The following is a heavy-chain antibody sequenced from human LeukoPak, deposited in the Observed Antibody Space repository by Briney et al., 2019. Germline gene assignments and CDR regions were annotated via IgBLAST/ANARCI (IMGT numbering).Heavy chain of an antibody. Sequence: ASVKVSCKASGYTFTGYYMHWVRQAPGQGLEWMGWINPNSGGTNYAQKFQGRVTMTRDTSISTAYMELSRLRSDDTAVYYCARYIWGPYSYYYDSSGYVDDAFDIWGQGTMVTVSS. J-gene: IGHJ3*02. D-gene: IGHD3-22*01. CDR3: ARYIWGPYSYYYDSSGYVDDAFDI. V-gene: IGHV1-2*02. CDR2: INPNSGGT. CDR1: GYTFTGYY.